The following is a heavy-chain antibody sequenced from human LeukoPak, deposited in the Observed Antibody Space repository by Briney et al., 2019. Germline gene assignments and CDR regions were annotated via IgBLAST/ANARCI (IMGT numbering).Heavy chain of an antibody. Sequence: PSETLSLTCTVSGGSISSYYWSWIRQPPGKGLEWIGYIYYSGSTNYNPSLKSRVTISVDTSKNQFSLKLSSVTAADTAVYYCAKDDNVNAFDIWGQGTMVTVSS. CDR3: AKDDNVNAFDI. CDR2: IYYSGST. CDR1: GGSISSYY. J-gene: IGHJ3*02. V-gene: IGHV4-59*12. D-gene: IGHD1-1*01.